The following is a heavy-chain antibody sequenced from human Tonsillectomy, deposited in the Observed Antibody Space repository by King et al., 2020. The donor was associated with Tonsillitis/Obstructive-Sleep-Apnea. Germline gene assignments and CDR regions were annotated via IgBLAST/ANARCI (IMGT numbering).Heavy chain of an antibody. D-gene: IGHD3-22*01. CDR2: INPNSSGT. V-gene: IGHV1-2*02. CDR1: GYPFTGYY. J-gene: IGHJ4*02. CDR3: ARAVRDYYASSGYNYGGLLDY. Sequence: VQLVESGAEVKKPGASVKVSCKASGYPFTGYYIHWVRQAPGQGLEWMGWINPNSSGTNYEQKFQGRVTMTRDTSISTAYKELSSLRSDDTAVYYCARAVRDYYASSGYNYGGLLDYWGQGTLVTVSS.